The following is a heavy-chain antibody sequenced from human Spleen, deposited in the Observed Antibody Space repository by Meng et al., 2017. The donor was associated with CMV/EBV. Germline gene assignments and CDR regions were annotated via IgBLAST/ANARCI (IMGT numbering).Heavy chain of an antibody. CDR2: MSPSSGNT. D-gene: IGHD3-3*01. J-gene: IGHJ5*02. CDR3: ARGKRDFWSGFIPDWFDP. V-gene: IGHV1-8*02. CDR1: YNVMTYE. Sequence: YNVMTYEISWVRQATGQGLEWMGRMSPSSGNTDYSRRFRGRVTITRDTSISTFYMELSSLRSEDTAVYYCARGKRDFWSGFIPDWFDPWGQGTLVTVSS.